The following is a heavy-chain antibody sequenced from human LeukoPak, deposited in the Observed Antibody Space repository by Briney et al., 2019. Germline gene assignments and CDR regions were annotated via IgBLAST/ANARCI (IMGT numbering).Heavy chain of an antibody. D-gene: IGHD5-12*01. CDR1: GYTFPSYY. CDR3: ARDPKGPRSGERTHFDY. Sequence: GASVKVSCKASGYTFPSYYMHWVRQAPGHGREWMGIINPCGVSTSCAQKFQGRVTMTRDTSTSTAYMELSSLRSEDTAVYYCARDPKGPRSGERTHFDYWGQGTLVTVSS. CDR2: INPCGVST. J-gene: IGHJ4*02. V-gene: IGHV1-46*01.